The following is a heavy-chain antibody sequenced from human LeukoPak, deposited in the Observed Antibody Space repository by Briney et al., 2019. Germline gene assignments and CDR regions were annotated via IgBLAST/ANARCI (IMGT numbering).Heavy chain of an antibody. D-gene: IGHD3-3*01. J-gene: IGHJ5*02. Sequence: SETLSLTCTVSGGSINSSSYYWGWIRQPRGKGLEWIGSIYYSGSTYYNPSLKSRVTISVDTSKNQFSLKLSSVTAADTAVYYCARVPVYDFWSGYSHHRFDPWGQGTLVTVSS. V-gene: IGHV4-39*01. CDR1: GGSINSSSYY. CDR2: IYYSGST. CDR3: ARVPVYDFWSGYSHHRFDP.